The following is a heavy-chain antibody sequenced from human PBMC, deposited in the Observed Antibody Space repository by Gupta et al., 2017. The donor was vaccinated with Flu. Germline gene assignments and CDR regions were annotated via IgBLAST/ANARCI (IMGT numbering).Heavy chain of an antibody. CDR1: NYG. CDR3: AKDWKGNYNNYGMNV. J-gene: IGHJ6*02. Sequence: NYGMHWVRQAPGKGLEWVAVLSYDGSNEYYADSVKGRFTISRDNSRNTLYLQMNSLRSGDTAVYYCAKDWKGNYNNYGMNVWGQGTTVTVSS. V-gene: IGHV3-30*18. D-gene: IGHD3-10*01. CDR2: LSYDGSNE.